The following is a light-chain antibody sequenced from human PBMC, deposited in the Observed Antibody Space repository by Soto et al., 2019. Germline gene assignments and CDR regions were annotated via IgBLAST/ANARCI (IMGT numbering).Light chain of an antibody. Sequence: EIVLTQSPGTLSLSPGERATLSCRASQSVSSSSLAWYQQKRGQAPRLLIHDASSRATGIPDRFSGSGSGTNFTLTISRLEPEDFAVYYCQQYGGSPRPCGQGTKVDIK. J-gene: IGKJ1*01. CDR1: QSVSSSS. CDR3: QQYGGSPRP. V-gene: IGKV3-20*01. CDR2: DAS.